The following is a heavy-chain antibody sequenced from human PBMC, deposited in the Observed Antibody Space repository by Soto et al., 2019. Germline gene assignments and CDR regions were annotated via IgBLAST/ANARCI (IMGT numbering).Heavy chain of an antibody. CDR3: ARGGVRNYYYYGMDV. V-gene: IGHV4-4*07. D-gene: IGHD2-21*01. CDR2: IHTSGST. CDR1: GASRSSYY. J-gene: IGHJ6*02. Sequence: SETLSLTCTVFGASRSSYYWSWIRQPAGKGLEWIGHIHTSGSTDYNPSLKSRVTMSVDTSKNQFSLKVTSVTAADTAVYFCARGGVRNYYYYGMDVWGQGTTVTVSS.